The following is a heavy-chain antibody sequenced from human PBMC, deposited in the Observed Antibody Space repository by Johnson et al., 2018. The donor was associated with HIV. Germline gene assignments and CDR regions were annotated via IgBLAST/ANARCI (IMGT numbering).Heavy chain of an antibody. J-gene: IGHJ3*02. CDR1: GFTFSSYG. CDR2: IRYDGSNK. Sequence: QVQLVESGGGVVQPGGSLRLSCAASGFTFSSYGMHWVRQAPGTGLAWVAFIRYDGSNKYYADSVKGRFTISRDNSKNTLYLQMNSLRAEDTAVYYCARASSGYYSDAFDIWGQGTVVTVSS. D-gene: IGHD3-22*01. V-gene: IGHV3-30*02. CDR3: ARASSGYYSDAFDI.